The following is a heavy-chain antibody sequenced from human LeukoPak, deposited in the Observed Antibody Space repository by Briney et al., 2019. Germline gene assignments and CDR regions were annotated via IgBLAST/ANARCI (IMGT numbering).Heavy chain of an antibody. J-gene: IGHJ6*03. V-gene: IGHV4-34*01. Sequence: KPSETLSLTCAVYGGSFSGYYWSWIRQPPGKGLEWIGEINHSGSTNYNPSLKSRVTISVDTSKNQFSLKLSSVTAADTAVYYCARRYDFWSGYYHYYYYYMDVWGKGTTVTVSS. CDR1: GGSFSGYY. CDR2: INHSGST. D-gene: IGHD3-3*01. CDR3: ARRYDFWSGYYHYYYYYMDV.